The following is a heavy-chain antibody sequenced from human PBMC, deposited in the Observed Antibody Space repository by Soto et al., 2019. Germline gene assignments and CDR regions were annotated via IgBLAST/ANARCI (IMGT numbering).Heavy chain of an antibody. CDR1: GYTFTSYG. D-gene: IGHD6-19*01. Sequence: QVQLVQSGAEVKKPGASVKVSCKASGYTFTSYGISWVRQAPGQGLEWMGWISAYNGNTNYAQKLQGRVTMTTDTPTTXAYMGLRSLRSDDTAVYYCAIIAVAGTGTEMSKDYWGQGTLVTVSS. CDR3: AIIAVAGTGTEMSKDY. CDR2: ISAYNGNT. V-gene: IGHV1-18*01. J-gene: IGHJ4*02.